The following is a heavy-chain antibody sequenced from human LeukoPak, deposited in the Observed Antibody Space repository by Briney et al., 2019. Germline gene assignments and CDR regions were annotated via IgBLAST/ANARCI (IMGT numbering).Heavy chain of an antibody. D-gene: IGHD6-19*01. Sequence: GGSLRLSCAASGFTFSSYSMNWVRQAPGKGLEWVSSISSSSSYIYYADSVKGRSTISRDDAKNSLYLQMNSLRAEDTAVYYCARDDCPRIAVAGSCRGPYYYYYYGMDVWGQGTTVTVSS. CDR3: ARDDCPRIAVAGSCRGPYYYYYYGMDV. CDR2: ISSSSSYI. J-gene: IGHJ6*02. V-gene: IGHV3-21*01. CDR1: GFTFSSYS.